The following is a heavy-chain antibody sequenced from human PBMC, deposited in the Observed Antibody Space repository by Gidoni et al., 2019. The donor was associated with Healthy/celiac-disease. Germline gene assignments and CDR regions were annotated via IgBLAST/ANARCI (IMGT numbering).Heavy chain of an antibody. CDR1: GFTFSTYW. V-gene: IGHV3-7*03. CDR3: ASGVAAAAYDY. CDR2: IKQDGSEK. J-gene: IGHJ4*02. Sequence: EVQLVESGGALVQPGGSLSLSCVVSGFTFSTYWMSWVRQVPGKGVEWVANIKQDGSEKYYVDSVKGRFTISRDNAENSVYLQMNSLRAEDTAVYYCASGVAAAAYDYWGQGTLVTVSS. D-gene: IGHD6-13*01.